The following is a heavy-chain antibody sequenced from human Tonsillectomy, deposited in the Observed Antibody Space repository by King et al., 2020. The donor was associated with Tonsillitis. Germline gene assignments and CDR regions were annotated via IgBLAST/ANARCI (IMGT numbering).Heavy chain of an antibody. CDR3: ARVVSSGWFFES. CDR2: ISSDGTDK. Sequence: VQLVESGGGVVQPGRSLKLSCAASGFTFSSYGIHWVRQAPGKGLEWVAVISSDGTDKYYTDSVKGRFTISRDNSKNTVSLQMNSLRAEDTAVYYCARVVSSGWFFESWGQGTLCSVSP. CDR1: GFTFSSYG. D-gene: IGHD6-19*01. V-gene: IGHV3-33*01. J-gene: IGHJ4*02.